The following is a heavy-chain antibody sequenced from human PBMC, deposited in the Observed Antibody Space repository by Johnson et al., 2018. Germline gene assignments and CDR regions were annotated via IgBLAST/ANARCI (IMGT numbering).Heavy chain of an antibody. CDR2: IWYDGSNK. V-gene: IGHV3-33*01. CDR1: GFTFSSYG. J-gene: IGHJ6*02. Sequence: VQLVESGGGVVQPGRSXRLSCAASGFTFSSYGMHWVRQAPGKGLEWVAVIWYDGSNKYYADSVKGRFTISRDNSKNTLYLQMNSLRAEDTAVYYCARVKGSSWYSNYGMDVWGQGTTVTVSS. D-gene: IGHD6-13*01. CDR3: ARVKGSSWYSNYGMDV.